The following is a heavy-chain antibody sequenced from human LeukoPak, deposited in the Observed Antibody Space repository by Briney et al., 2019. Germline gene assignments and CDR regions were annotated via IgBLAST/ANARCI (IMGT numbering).Heavy chain of an antibody. CDR1: GFTLCSYV. Sequence: RSLRLSCAAPGFTLCSYVMYWVREALGKGLWWVSYILDVGSNKYYVDSVKGRCTISRDNSKKPLYLQMNSLRAEDTAVYFCAKGSKAVLFTRDRYMDVWGKGTTVTISS. CDR3: AKGSKAVLFTRDRYMDV. CDR2: ILDVGSNK. D-gene: IGHD6-19*01. J-gene: IGHJ6*03. V-gene: IGHV3-30*18.